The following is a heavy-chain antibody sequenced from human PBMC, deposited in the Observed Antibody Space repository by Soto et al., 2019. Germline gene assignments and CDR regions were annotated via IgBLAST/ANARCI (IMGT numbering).Heavy chain of an antibody. J-gene: IGHJ2*01. V-gene: IGHV3-13*01. CDR2: IGTAGDT. D-gene: IGHD3-3*01. CDR3: ARDRGYYDFWSGYYNWYFDL. CDR1: GFTFSSYD. Sequence: GGSLRLSCAASGFTFSSYDMHWVRQATGNGLEWVSAIGTAGDTYYPGSVKGRFTISRENAKNSLYLQMNSLRAGDTAVYYCARDRGYYDFWSGYYNWYFDLWGRGTLVTVSS.